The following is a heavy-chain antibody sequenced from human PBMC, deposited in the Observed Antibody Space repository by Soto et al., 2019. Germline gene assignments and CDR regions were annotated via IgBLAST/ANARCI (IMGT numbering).Heavy chain of an antibody. V-gene: IGHV3-30-3*02. J-gene: IGHJ5*02. CDR2: ISYDGSNK. D-gene: IGHD2-21*02. CDR1: GFTFSSYA. CDR3: AKSPRGDNTLP. Sequence: GGSLRLSCAASGFTFSSYAMHWVRQAPGKGLEWVAVISYDGSNKYYADSVKGRFTISRDNSKNTLYLQMNSLRAEDTAVYYCAKSPRGDNTLPWGQGTLVTVSS.